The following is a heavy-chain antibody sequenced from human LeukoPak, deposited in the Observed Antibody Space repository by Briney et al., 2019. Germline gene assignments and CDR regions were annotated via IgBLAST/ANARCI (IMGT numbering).Heavy chain of an antibody. CDR1: GFTFSSYS. V-gene: IGHV3-21*01. J-gene: IGHJ4*02. CDR3: ARDKNNYYGSGTWEY. D-gene: IGHD3-10*01. CDR2: ISSSSSYI. Sequence: PGGSLRLSCAASGFTFSSYSMNWVRQAPGKGLEWVSSISSSSSYIYYADSVKGRFTISRDNAKNSLYLQMNSLRAEDTAVYYCARDKNNYYGSGTWEYWGQGTLLTVSS.